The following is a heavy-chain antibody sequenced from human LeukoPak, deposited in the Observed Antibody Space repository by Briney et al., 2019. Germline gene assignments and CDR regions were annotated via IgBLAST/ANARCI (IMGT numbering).Heavy chain of an antibody. CDR2: IYSGGNT. CDR1: GFTVSSNY. D-gene: IGHD1-26*01. Sequence: PGGSLRLSCAASGFTVSSNYMSWVRQAPGKGLEWVSVIYSGGNTYYADSVKGRFTISRDTSKNTLYLQMNSLRAEDTAVYYCARARSVGAPTGFDYWGQGTLVTVSS. V-gene: IGHV3-53*01. CDR3: ARARSVGAPTGFDY. J-gene: IGHJ4*02.